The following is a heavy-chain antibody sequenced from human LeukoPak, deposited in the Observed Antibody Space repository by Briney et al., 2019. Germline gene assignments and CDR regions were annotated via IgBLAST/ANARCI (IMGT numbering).Heavy chain of an antibody. CDR3: ARGHYGSPYFYYGMDV. Sequence: PGGSLRLSCAASGFTVSSKYMSWVRQAPGKGLEWVAVTSNDGSSKYYADSVKGRFTISRDNSKNTLYLQMNSLRAEDTALYYCARGHYGSPYFYYGMDVWGQGTTVTVS. CDR2: TSNDGSSK. J-gene: IGHJ6*02. V-gene: IGHV3-30*03. CDR1: GFTVSSKY. D-gene: IGHD3-10*01.